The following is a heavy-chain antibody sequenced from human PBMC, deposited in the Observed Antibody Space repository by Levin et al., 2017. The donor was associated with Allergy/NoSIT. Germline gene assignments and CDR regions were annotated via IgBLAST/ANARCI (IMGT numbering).Heavy chain of an antibody. D-gene: IGHD3-22*01. V-gene: IGHV4-38-2*01. CDR3: ARGYYYDSSGYPPGPYYYYDYGMDV. CDR1: GYSISSGYY. Sequence: NSSETLSLTCAVSGYSISSGYYWGWIRQPPGKGLEWIGSIYHSGSTYYNPSLKSRVTISVDTSKNQFSLKLSSVTAADTAVYYCARGYYYDSSGYPPGPYYYYDYGMDVWGQGTTVTVSS. J-gene: IGHJ6*02. CDR2: IYHSGST.